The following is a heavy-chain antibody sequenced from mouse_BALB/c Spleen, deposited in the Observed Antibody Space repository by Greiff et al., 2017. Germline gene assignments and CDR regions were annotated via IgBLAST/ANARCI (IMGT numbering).Heavy chain of an antibody. D-gene: IGHD2-3*01. J-gene: IGHJ2*01. V-gene: IGHV1-5*01. CDR1: GYSFTSYW. CDR3: TRGDDGYYVGFDY. CDR2: IYPGNSDT. Sequence: VQLQQSGTVLARPGASVKMSCKASGYSFTSYWMHWVKQRPGQGLEWIGAIYPGNSDTSYNQKFKGKAKLTAVTSASTAYMELSSLTNEDSAVYYCTRGDDGYYVGFDYWGQGTTLTVSS.